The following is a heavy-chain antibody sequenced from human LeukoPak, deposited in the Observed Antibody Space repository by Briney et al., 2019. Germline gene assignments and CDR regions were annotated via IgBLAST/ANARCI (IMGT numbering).Heavy chain of an antibody. J-gene: IGHJ3*02. CDR2: IYYSGST. V-gene: IGHV4-59*01. D-gene: IGHD1-26*01. CDR3: ARDAGIVGAEDAFDI. Sequence: PSETLSLTRTVSGGSISSYYWSWIRQPPGKGLEWIGYIYYSGSTNYNPSLKSRVTISVDTSKNQFSLKLSSVTAADTAVYYCARDAGIVGAEDAFDIWGQGTMVTVSS. CDR1: GGSISSYY.